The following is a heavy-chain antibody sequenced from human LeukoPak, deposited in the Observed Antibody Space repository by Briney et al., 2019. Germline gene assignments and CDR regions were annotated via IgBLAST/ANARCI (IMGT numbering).Heavy chain of an antibody. J-gene: IGHJ4*02. V-gene: IGHV4-31*03. CDR2: IYYSGST. CDR3: ARDGSGGGYYFDY. Sequence: SETLSLTCTVSGGSISSGGYYWSRIRQHPGKGLEWIGYIYYSGSTYYNPSLKSRVTISVDTSKNQFSLKLSSVTAADTAVYYCARDGSGGGYYFDYWGQGTLVTVSS. CDR1: GGSISSGGYY. D-gene: IGHD3-10*01.